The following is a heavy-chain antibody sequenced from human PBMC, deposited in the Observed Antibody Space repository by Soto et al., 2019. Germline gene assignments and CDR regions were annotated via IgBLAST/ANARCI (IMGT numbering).Heavy chain of an antibody. CDR2: ISAHNGNT. CDR3: ARGRYGAH. CDR1: GYTFTSYG. J-gene: IGHJ1*01. V-gene: IGHV1-18*01. D-gene: IGHD3-10*01. Sequence: QVHLVQSGAEVKKPGASVKVSCKASGYTFTSYGITWVRQAPGQGLEWMGWISAHNGNTDYAQKLQGRVIVTRDTPASTAYMGLRGLISDDPAVYSCARGRYGAHWGQGALVTFSS.